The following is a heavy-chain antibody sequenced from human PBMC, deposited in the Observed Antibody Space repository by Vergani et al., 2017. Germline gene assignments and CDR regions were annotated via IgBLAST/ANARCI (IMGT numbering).Heavy chain of an antibody. V-gene: IGHV3-21*06. CDR3: VRGTKATRGYYGRDV. CDR1: GFKFNEYI. D-gene: IGHD3-3*01. CDR2: ISGSERYI. Sequence: EGQLVESGGGLAKPGGSLRLSCAASGFKFNEYIMNWVRQAPGKGLEWVSSISGSERYIFYAASLKGRVTISRNNAENSLDLQLSNLRVDDTGVYYCVRGTKATRGYYGRDVWGRGTAVTVSS. J-gene: IGHJ6*01.